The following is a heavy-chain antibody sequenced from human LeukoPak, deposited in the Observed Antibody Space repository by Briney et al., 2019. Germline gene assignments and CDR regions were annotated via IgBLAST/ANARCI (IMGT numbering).Heavy chain of an antibody. CDR3: ARHSGLLYFDY. Sequence: NPSETLSLTCTVSGGSISSYYWSWIRQPPGKGLEWIAFIYSSGSTNYNPSLKSRVTISVDTSKNQFSPRLSAVAAADTAVYYCARHSGLLYFDYWGQGNLVTVSS. CDR2: IYSSGST. J-gene: IGHJ4*02. D-gene: IGHD3-10*01. CDR1: GGSISSYY. V-gene: IGHV4-59*08.